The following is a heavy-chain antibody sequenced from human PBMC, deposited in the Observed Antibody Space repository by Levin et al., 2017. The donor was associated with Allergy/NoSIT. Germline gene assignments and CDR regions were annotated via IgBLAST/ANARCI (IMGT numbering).Heavy chain of an antibody. J-gene: IGHJ4*02. V-gene: IGHV3-11*01. CDR2: ISSMDTI. CDR3: ARGMPTRSDFES. CDR1: GFYVADHH. Sequence: GGSLRLSCSVSGFYVADHHMSWIRQAPGKGLEWISYISSMDTIFYADSVTGRFTISRDNAKNLVTLQMSYLRAEDTAVYYCARGMPTRSDFESWGQGTLVTVS. D-gene: IGHD2-2*01.